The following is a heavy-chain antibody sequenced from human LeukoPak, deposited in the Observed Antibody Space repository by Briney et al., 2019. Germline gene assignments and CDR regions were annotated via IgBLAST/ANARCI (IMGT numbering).Heavy chain of an antibody. CDR1: GFTFSSYW. D-gene: IGHD1-1*01. J-gene: IGHJ4*02. Sequence: GGSLRLSCAASGFTFSSYWMRWVRQTPGEGLEYLGNINQDGSQTYYMDSVKGRFTISRDNTKNSLYLQMNSLRAEDTAVYYCATNSGKRFDSWGQGTLVTVSS. CDR2: INQDGSQT. V-gene: IGHV3-7*01. CDR3: ATNSGKRFDS.